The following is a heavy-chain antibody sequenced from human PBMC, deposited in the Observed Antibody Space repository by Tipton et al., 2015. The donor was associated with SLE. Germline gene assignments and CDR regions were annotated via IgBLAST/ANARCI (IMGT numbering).Heavy chain of an antibody. Sequence: SLRLSCAASGFTFGSYGMTWVRQAPGKGLDCVSVIYSGGSTYYGDSVKGRLTISRDSSKRTLYLQMNSLRAEGTAIYYCARIADYYSYAMDVWGQGTTVSVSS. J-gene: IGHJ6*02. CDR2: IYSGGST. CDR3: ARIADYYSYAMDV. V-gene: IGHV3-23*03. D-gene: IGHD6-13*01. CDR1: GFTFGSYG.